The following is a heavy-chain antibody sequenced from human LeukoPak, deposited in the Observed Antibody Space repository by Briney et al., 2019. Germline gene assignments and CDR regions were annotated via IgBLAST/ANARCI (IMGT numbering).Heavy chain of an antibody. J-gene: IGHJ4*02. V-gene: IGHV4-61*02. CDR2: IYTSGST. Sequence: SETLSLTCTVSGGSISSGSYYWSWIRQPAGKGLAWIGRIYTSGSTNYNPSLKSRVTISVDTSKNQFSLKLSSVTAADTAVYYCARGAVHSILWFGEFPQLTFDYWGQGTLVTVSS. CDR3: ARGAVHSILWFGEFPQLTFDY. CDR1: GGSISSGSYY. D-gene: IGHD3-10*01.